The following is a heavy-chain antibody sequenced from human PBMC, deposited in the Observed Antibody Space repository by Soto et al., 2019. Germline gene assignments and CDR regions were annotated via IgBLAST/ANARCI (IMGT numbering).Heavy chain of an antibody. CDR1: GGSISSYY. Sequence: QVQLQESGPGLVKPSETLSLTCNVSGGSISSYYWSWIRQPPGKGLEWIGYINYSGSTNYNPSLKSRVAISVDTSKNQFSLKLNSVTAADTAVYYCASRTGYYRYWGQGTLVTVSS. CDR3: ASRTGYYRY. CDR2: INYSGST. J-gene: IGHJ4*02. V-gene: IGHV4-59*08. D-gene: IGHD3-9*01.